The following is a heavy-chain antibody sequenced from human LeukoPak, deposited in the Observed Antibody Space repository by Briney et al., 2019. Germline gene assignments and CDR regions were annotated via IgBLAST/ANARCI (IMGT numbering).Heavy chain of an antibody. CDR2: IYHSGST. D-gene: IGHD6-13*01. J-gene: IGHJ4*02. CDR1: GVTLSNYAM. CDR3: ARIVAATGTSYFDS. V-gene: IGHV4-4*02. Sequence: AGGSLRLSCVVSGVTLSNYAMSWVRQPPGKGLEWIGEIYHSGSTNYNPSLKSRVTISVDKSKNQFSLKLSSVTAADTAVYYCARIVAATGTSYFDSWGQGTLVTVSS.